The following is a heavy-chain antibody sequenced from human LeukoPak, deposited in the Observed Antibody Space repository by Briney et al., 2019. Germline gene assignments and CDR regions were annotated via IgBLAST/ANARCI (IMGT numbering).Heavy chain of an antibody. CDR2: IIPIFGTA. CDR1: GGTFSSYA. V-gene: IGHV1-69*06. CDR3: ARDRSEFGDYGGY. Sequence: ASVKVSCKASGGTFSSYAISWVRQAPGQGLEWMGGIIPIFGTANYAQKFQGRVTITADKSTSTAYMELSSLRSEDTAVYYCARDRSEFGDYGGYWGQGTLVTVSS. D-gene: IGHD4-17*01. J-gene: IGHJ4*02.